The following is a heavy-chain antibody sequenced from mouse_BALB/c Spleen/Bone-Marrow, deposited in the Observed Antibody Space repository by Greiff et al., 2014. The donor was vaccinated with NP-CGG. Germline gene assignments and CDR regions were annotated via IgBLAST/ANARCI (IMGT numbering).Heavy chain of an antibody. CDR2: INPYNGVS. CDR1: GYSFPGSS. V-gene: IGHV1-31*01. CDR3: ARDYDGSSYGLAN. D-gene: IGHD1-1*01. J-gene: IGHJ3*01. Sequence: VQLKESGPELVTPGASMKLSCKASGYSFPGSSMHWVKQSHGQSLAWFGFINPYNGVSSYNQKFNGTSPLTVDKSSSTAYMELLSLTSEDSAVDYCARDYDGSSYGLANWGQGTLVTVSA.